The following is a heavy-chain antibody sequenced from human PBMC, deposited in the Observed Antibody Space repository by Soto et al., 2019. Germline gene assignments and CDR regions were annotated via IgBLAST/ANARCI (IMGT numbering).Heavy chain of an antibody. J-gene: IGHJ6*02. V-gene: IGHV1-3*01. CDR2: INAGNGNT. CDR1: GYTFTSYA. CDR3: ARDTAPSDV. Sequence: QVQLVQSGAEVKKPWASVKVSCKASGYTFTSYAMHWVLQAPGQRLGWMGWINAGNGNTKYSQKFPRRVTIRRDTSASTAYIELSRLRSEDTAVYYGARDTAPSDVWGQGPTVTVSS. D-gene: IGHD2-21*02.